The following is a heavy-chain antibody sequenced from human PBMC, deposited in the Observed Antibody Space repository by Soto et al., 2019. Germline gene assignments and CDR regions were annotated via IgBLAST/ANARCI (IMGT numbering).Heavy chain of an antibody. D-gene: IGHD2-2*01. CDR1: GDTFSRNS. CDR3: AVGPSAAAWYSHGMDV. CDR2: IFPVFGTA. V-gene: IGHV1-69*12. Sequence: QVQLVQSGAEVKKPGSLVKVSCKASGDTFSRNSISWVRQAPGQGLEWMGGIFPVFGTATYAQKFQGRVFIIADESTTTAYMELTSLTYEDTAVYYCAVGPSAAAWYSHGMDVWGQGPTVTVSS. J-gene: IGHJ6*02.